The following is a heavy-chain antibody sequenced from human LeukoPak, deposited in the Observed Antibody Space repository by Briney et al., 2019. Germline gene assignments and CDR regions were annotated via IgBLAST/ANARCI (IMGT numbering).Heavy chain of an antibody. CDR2: INHSGST. Sequence: SETLSLTCAVYGVSFSGYYWSWIRQPPGKGLEWIGEINHSGSTNYNPSLKSRVTISVDTSKNQFSLKLSSVTAADTAVYYCAIVVGSDAFDIWGQGTMVTVSS. CDR1: GVSFSGYY. D-gene: IGHD1-26*01. CDR3: AIVVGSDAFDI. J-gene: IGHJ3*02. V-gene: IGHV4-34*01.